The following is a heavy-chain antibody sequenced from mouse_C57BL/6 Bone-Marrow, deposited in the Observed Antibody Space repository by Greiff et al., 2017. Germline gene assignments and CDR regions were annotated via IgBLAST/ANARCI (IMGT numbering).Heavy chain of an antibody. D-gene: IGHD2-3*01. V-gene: IGHV14-4*01. CDR3: SSFDGNYFDF. J-gene: IGHJ2*01. CDR1: GFNIKDDY. CDR2: IDPEIGDT. Sequence: VQLKESGAELVRPGASVKLSCTASGFNIKDDYIHWVKQRPEQGLEWIGWIDPEIGDTEYASKFQGKATITSDTSSTTAYLQLSSLTSEDTAVYYCSSFDGNYFDFWGQGTPLTGAS.